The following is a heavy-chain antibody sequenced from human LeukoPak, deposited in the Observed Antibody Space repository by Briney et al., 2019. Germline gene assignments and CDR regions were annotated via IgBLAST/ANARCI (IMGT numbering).Heavy chain of an antibody. D-gene: IGHD3-10*01. V-gene: IGHV3-30*18. J-gene: IGHJ6*02. CDR3: AKVELLWFGESHGYYYYGMDV. CDR1: GCTFSSYG. Sequence: GGSLRLSCAASGCTFSSYGMRWVRQAPGKGLEWVAVISYDGSNKYYADSVKGRFTISRDNSKNTLYLQMNSLRAEDTAVYYCAKVELLWFGESHGYYYYGMDVWGQGTTVTVSS. CDR2: ISYDGSNK.